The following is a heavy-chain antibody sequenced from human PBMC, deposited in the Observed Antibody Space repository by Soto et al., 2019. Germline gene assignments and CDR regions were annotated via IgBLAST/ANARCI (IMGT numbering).Heavy chain of an antibody. CDR3: ARDMTRTVAPYIDI. D-gene: IGHD1-7*01. J-gene: IGHJ4*02. CDR2: IIPISGAA. V-gene: IGHV1-69*06. CDR1: GGTFSNYV. Sequence: LVQSGAEVKKPGSSVKVSCKASGGTFSNYVVNWVRQAPGQGLEWMGRIIPISGAANYAQKFQGRVTITADKSTTTSYMQLSSLRSEDPAEYYCARDMTRTVAPYIDIWAQGTLVTVSS.